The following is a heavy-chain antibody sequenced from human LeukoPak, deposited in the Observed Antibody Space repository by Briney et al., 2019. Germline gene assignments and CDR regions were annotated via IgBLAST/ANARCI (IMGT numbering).Heavy chain of an antibody. CDR2: ISGSAMST. CDR1: GFTFSNAW. J-gene: IGHJ4*02. V-gene: IGHV3-23*01. CDR3: AKDQMGITMVREARDYFDY. D-gene: IGHD3-10*01. Sequence: GGSLRLSCAASGFTFSNAWMNWVRQAPGKGLEWVSGISGSAMSTYYADSVKGRFTISRDNSKDTLYLQMNSLGAEDTAVYYCAKDQMGITMVREARDYFDYWGQGSLVTVSS.